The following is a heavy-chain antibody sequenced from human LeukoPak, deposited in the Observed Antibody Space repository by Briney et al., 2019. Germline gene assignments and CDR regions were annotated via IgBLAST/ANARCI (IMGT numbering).Heavy chain of an antibody. CDR3: AKRGTRSSGSCIDY. CDR1: GFTFSNYW. CDR2: INQDGSEM. D-gene: IGHD2-15*01. V-gene: IGHV3-7*03. J-gene: IGHJ4*02. Sequence: GGSLRLSCAASGFTFSNYWMSWVRQAPGKGLEWLANINQDGSEMYYVDSVKGRFTISRDNSKNTLYLQMNSLRAEDTAVYYCAKRGTRSSGSCIDYWGQGTLVTVSS.